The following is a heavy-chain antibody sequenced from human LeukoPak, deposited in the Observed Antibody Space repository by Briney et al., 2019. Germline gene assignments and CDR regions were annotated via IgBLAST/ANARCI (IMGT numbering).Heavy chain of an antibody. J-gene: IGHJ4*02. CDR1: GGSFCGYY. V-gene: IGHV4-34*01. CDR3: ARGGGSKFAD. CDR2: INHSGST. D-gene: IGHD1-26*01. Sequence: SETLSLTCAVYGGSFCGYYWSRIRQPPGKGLEWIGEINHSGSTNYNPSLKSRVTISVDTSKNQFSLKLSSVTAADTAVYYCARGGGSKFADWGQGTLVTVSS.